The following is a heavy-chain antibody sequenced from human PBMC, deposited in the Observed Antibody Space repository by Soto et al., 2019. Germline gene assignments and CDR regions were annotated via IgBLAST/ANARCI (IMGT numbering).Heavy chain of an antibody. CDR1: GGTFSSYA. D-gene: IGHD3-3*01. J-gene: IGHJ4*02. V-gene: IGHV1-69*13. Sequence: SVKVSCKASGGTFSSYAISWVLQAPGQGLEWMGGIIPIFGTANYAQKFQGRVTITADESTSTAYMELSSLRSEDTAVYYCARVGEGITIFGVPTYYFDYWGQGTLVTVS. CDR3: ARVGEGITIFGVPTYYFDY. CDR2: IIPIFGTA.